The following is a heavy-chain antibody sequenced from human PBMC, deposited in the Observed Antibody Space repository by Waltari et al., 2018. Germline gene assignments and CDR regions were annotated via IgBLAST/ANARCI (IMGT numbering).Heavy chain of an antibody. CDR3: ARRKLGFAFDV. CDR1: GGTFGSYS. Sequence: QVHLVQSGAAVKKPGSSMKVSCTASGGTFGSYSVAWVRQAAGQGLEWLGGIIPIYGRPQYAQKFQGRVTLSADASTTTVYLEMSGLRSEDTAIYFCARRKLGFAFDVWGQGTLVIVSS. CDR2: IIPIYGRP. V-gene: IGHV1-69*12. J-gene: IGHJ3*01. D-gene: IGHD6-13*01.